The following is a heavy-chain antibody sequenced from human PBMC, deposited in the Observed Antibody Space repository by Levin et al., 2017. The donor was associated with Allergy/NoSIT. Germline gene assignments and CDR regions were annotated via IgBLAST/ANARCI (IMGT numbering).Heavy chain of an antibody. CDR1: SYR. CDR3: AGQSIAVAGRMNWFDP. CDR2: IDPSDSYT. J-gene: IGHJ5*02. V-gene: IGHV5-10-1*01. D-gene: IGHD6-19*01. Sequence: SYRDSLMSTCHGKGLEWMGRIDPSDSYTNYSPSFQGHVTISADKSISTAYLQWSSLKASDTAMYYCAGQSIAVAGRMNWFDPWGQGTLVTVSS.